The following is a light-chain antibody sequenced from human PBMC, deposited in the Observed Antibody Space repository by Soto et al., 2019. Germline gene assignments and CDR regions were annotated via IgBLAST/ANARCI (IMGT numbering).Light chain of an antibody. Sequence: DIQMTQSPSTLSASVGDRVTITCRASQTISSWLAWYQQKPGKAPKLLIYDASSLQSGVPTRFSGSGSGTEFTLTISGLQPDDFATYFCQQYETYVWTFGQGTKVEIK. CDR3: QQYETYVWT. V-gene: IGKV1-5*01. CDR1: QTISSW. J-gene: IGKJ1*01. CDR2: DAS.